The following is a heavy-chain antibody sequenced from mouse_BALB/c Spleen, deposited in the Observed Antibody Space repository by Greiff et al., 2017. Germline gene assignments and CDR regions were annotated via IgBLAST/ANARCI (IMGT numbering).Heavy chain of an antibody. Sequence: EVHLVESGGGLVKPGGSLKLSCAASGFTFSSYAMSWVRQSPEKRLEWVAEISSGGSYTYYPDTVTGRFTISRDNAKNTLYLEMSSLRSEDTAMYYCARERDSAWFAYWGQGTLVTVSA. V-gene: IGHV5-9-4*01. CDR3: ARERDSAWFAY. CDR2: ISSGGSYT. J-gene: IGHJ3*01. CDR1: GFTFSSYA.